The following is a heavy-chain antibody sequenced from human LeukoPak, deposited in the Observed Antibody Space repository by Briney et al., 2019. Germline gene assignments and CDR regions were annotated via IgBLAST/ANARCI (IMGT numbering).Heavy chain of an antibody. CDR1: GYTFTDYY. V-gene: IGHV1-2*02. CDR3: AREFRTTTWSFDAFDL. J-gene: IGHJ3*01. CDR2: INPTSGAT. D-gene: IGHD1/OR15-1a*01. Sequence: ASVKVSCKASGYTFTDYYMYWVRQAPGQGLDWVGWINPTSGATNYAQKFQGRVTMTRDTSNNTSYMELSRLRSDDTAVYYCAREFRTTTWSFDAFDLWAKGQWSPSLQ.